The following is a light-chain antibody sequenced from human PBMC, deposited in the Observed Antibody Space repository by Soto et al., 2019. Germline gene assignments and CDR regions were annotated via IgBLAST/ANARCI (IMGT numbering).Light chain of an antibody. J-gene: IGKJ1*01. Sequence: AIQMTQSPSSLSATVGDRVTITCRASQGIRNDLGWYQQKPGKALKLLIHTASSLQSGVPSRFSGSGSGTDFTLTIRNLQPEDFATYYCLQNYNYPRTFGQGTKVEIK. CDR3: LQNYNYPRT. V-gene: IGKV1-6*01. CDR2: TAS. CDR1: QGIRND.